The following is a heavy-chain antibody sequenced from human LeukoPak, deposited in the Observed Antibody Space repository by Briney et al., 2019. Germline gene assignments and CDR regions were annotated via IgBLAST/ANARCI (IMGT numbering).Heavy chain of an antibody. CDR2: IHSSGTT. CDR1: GGSINKFY. Sequence: PPETLSLTCTVSGGSINKFYWTWIRQSPGKGLEWIGYIHSSGTTNYNPSLKSRLTISVDTSKNQFSLKLSSVTAADTAVYYCARDGSYYTYRGPGILGTASS. J-gene: IGHJ4*02. D-gene: IGHD1-26*01. CDR3: ARDGSYYTY. V-gene: IGHV4-59*01.